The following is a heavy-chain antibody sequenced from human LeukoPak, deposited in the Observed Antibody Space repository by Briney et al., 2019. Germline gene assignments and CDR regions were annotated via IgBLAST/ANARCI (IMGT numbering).Heavy chain of an antibody. CDR3: AREVRAYGGYSQSDY. Sequence: TGGSLRLSCAASGFTFSSHSMNWVRQAPGKGLEWVSSISSSSSYIYYADSVKGRFTISRHNAKNSLYLQMNTLRVEDTAVYYCAREVRAYGGYSQSDYWGQGTLVTVSS. CDR1: GFTFSSHS. J-gene: IGHJ4*02. CDR2: ISSSSSYI. D-gene: IGHD5-12*01. V-gene: IGHV3-21*01.